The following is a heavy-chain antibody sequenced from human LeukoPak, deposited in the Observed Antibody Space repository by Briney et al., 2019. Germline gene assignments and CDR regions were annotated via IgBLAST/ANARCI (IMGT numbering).Heavy chain of an antibody. Sequence: GGSLRLSCVALDFSFETYWMSWVRQAPGKGPQWVADINEDGTEKHYVGSVRGRFTISRDNAESSLHLQMNSLRPDDLGVYYCARGETMDVWGKGTMVTVSS. CDR3: ARGETMDV. CDR1: DFSFETYW. J-gene: IGHJ6*03. D-gene: IGHD5-24*01. CDR2: INEDGTEK. V-gene: IGHV3-7*01.